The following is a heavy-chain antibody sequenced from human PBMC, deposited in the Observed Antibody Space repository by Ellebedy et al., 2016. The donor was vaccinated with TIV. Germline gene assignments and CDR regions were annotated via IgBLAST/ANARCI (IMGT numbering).Heavy chain of an antibody. CDR3: ARGAVPAAAGQDTFDV. J-gene: IGHJ3*01. CDR2: IYHSGNS. V-gene: IGHV4-59*01. CDR1: GDSISNYY. D-gene: IGHD2-2*01. Sequence: MPGGSLRLSCTVSGDSISNYYWSWIRQSPGKGLEWIGYIYHSGNSNYNPSLQSRVTMSVDMSKTQFSLKVNSVTAADTAVYYCARGAVPAAAGQDTFDVWGQGTMVTVSS.